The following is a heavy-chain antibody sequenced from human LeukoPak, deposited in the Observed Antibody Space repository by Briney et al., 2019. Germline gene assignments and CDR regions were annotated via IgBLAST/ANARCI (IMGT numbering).Heavy chain of an antibody. CDR2: TSYDGSSK. Sequence: GGSLRLSCAASGFTFSTYGMQWVRQAPGKGLERVSITSYDGSSKFYADSVQGRFTISRDNSKNTLYLQMNRLRAEDTAAYYCARKEGGTWAADYWGQGTLVTVSS. J-gene: IGHJ4*02. V-gene: IGHV3-30*03. CDR1: GFTFSTYG. CDR3: ARKEGGTWAADY. D-gene: IGHD2-15*01.